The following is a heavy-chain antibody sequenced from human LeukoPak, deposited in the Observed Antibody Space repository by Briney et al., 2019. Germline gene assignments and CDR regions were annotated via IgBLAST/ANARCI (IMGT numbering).Heavy chain of an antibody. CDR1: GFTFSNRS. V-gene: IGHV3-13*01. Sequence: GGSLRLSCAASGFTFSNRSMSWVRQAPGKGLEWVSAIGIAGDTYYPGSVKGRFTISRENAKNSLYLQMNSLRAEDTAVYYCARWRKRAYYYGSGSYGLDYWGQGTLVTVSS. J-gene: IGHJ4*02. D-gene: IGHD3-10*01. CDR2: IGIAGDT. CDR3: ARWRKRAYYYGSGSYGLDY.